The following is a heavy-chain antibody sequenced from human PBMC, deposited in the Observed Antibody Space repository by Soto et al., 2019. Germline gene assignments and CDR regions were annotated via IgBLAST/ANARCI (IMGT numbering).Heavy chain of an antibody. Sequence: GGSLRLSCAASGFTFSSYSMNWVRQAPGKGLEWVSYISSSSSTIYYADSVKGRFTISRDNAKNSMYLQMNSLRDEDTAVYYCAGWGVVSYSCSTGDAFDIWGQGTMVTV. CDR3: AGWGVVSYSCSTGDAFDI. V-gene: IGHV3-48*02. CDR1: GFTFSSYS. J-gene: IGHJ3*02. CDR2: ISSSSSTI. D-gene: IGHD6-13*01.